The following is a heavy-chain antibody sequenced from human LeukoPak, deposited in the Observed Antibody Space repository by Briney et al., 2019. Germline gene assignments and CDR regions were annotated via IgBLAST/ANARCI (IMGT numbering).Heavy chain of an antibody. J-gene: IGHJ4*02. Sequence: GGSLRLSCAASGFTFSRYWMTWVRQAPGKGLEWVADIMKDGSIEDYADSVEGRLTISRDNAKNLLFLQMNSLRAEDTAVYYCVRNLDYHALDSWGQGTPVTVSS. CDR2: IMKDGSIE. D-gene: IGHD3/OR15-3a*01. V-gene: IGHV3-7*01. CDR1: GFTFSRYW. CDR3: VRNLDYHALDS.